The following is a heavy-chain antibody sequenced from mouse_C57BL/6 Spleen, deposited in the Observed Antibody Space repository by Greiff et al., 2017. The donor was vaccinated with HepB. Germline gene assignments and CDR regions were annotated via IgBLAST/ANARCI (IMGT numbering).Heavy chain of an antibody. CDR1: GFSFNTYA. D-gene: IGHD4-1*01. CDR2: IRSKSNNYAT. CDR3: VAGTWGYWYFDV. J-gene: IGHJ1*03. Sequence: EVQLVESGGGLVQPKGSLKLSCAASGFSFNTYAMNWVRQAPGKGLEWVARIRSKSNNYATYYADSVKDRFTISRDDSESMLYLQMNNLKTEDTAMYYCVAGTWGYWYFDVWGTGTTVTVSS. V-gene: IGHV10-1*01.